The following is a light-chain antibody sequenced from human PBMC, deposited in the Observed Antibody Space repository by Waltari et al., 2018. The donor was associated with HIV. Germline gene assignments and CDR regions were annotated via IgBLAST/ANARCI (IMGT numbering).Light chain of an antibody. CDR1: TPNIGNNF. J-gene: IGLJ2*01. CDR2: DNQ. Sequence: QSVLTQPPAVSAAPGQKVTISCSGTTPNIGNNFVSWYQKLPGTAPKLLIFDNQKRPSGVSDRFSASKSATSATLDITGLHTGDEAEYYCGTWDTSLNAGVFGGGTKVSVL. V-gene: IGLV1-51*01. CDR3: GTWDTSLNAGV.